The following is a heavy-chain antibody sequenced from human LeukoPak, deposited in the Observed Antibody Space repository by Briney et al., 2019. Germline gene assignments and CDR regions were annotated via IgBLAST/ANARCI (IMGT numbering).Heavy chain of an antibody. CDR1: GYTFSRYW. CDR2: INEDGSST. V-gene: IGHV3-74*01. Sequence: GGSLRLSCAASGYTFSRYWMHWVRQGPGKGLVWVSRINEDGSSTSYAESVRGRFTISRDNAKNTLYLQMNSLRAEDAAVYYCTTDTFSARDSWGQGTLVTVSS. J-gene: IGHJ4*02. CDR3: TTDTFSARDS. D-gene: IGHD6-19*01.